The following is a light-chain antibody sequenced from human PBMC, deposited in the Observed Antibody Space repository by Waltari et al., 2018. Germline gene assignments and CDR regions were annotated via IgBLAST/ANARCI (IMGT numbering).Light chain of an antibody. CDR1: QSISGY. Sequence: CRASQSISGYLNWYQQKPGKAPKVLIYTTSSLQSGVPSRFSGSGSGTDFTLTITSLQPEDFATYYCQQSYRTPPLTFGGGTKVEIK. V-gene: IGKV1-39*01. CDR3: QQSYRTPPLT. J-gene: IGKJ4*01. CDR2: TTS.